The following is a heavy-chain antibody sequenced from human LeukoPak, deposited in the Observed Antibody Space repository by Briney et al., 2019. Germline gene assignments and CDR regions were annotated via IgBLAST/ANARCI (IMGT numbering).Heavy chain of an antibody. CDR2: IWYDGSNK. D-gene: IGHD1-26*01. V-gene: IGHV3-33*01. Sequence: GGSLRLSCAASGFTFSSYGMHRVRQAPGKGLEWVAVIWYDGSNKYYADSVKGRFTISRDNSKNTLYLQMNSLRAEDTAVYYCARDLDRSYRRALDYWGQGTLVTVSS. CDR3: ARDLDRSYRRALDY. CDR1: GFTFSSYG. J-gene: IGHJ4*02.